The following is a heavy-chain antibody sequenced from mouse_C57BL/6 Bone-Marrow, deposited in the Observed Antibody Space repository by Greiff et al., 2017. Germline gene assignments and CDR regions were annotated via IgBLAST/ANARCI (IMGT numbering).Heavy chain of an antibody. Sequence: VQLQQSGAELARPGASVKLSCKASGYTFTSHGISWVKQRTGQGLEWIGEIYPRSGNTYYNEKFKGKATLTADKSSSTAYMELRSLTSEDSAVYFCARVTIVTPYYAMDYWGQGTSVTVSS. CDR3: ARVTIVTPYYAMDY. CDR2: IYPRSGNT. J-gene: IGHJ4*01. V-gene: IGHV1-81*01. D-gene: IGHD2-5*01. CDR1: GYTFTSHG.